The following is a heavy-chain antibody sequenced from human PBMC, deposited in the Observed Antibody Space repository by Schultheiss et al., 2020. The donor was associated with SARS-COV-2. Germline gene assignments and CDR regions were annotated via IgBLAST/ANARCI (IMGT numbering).Heavy chain of an antibody. Sequence: SETLSLTCAVSGGSISSGGYSWSWIRQPPGKGLEWIGYIYHSGSTYYNPSLKSRVTISVDTSKNQFSLKLSSVTAADTAVYYCARFRGSSGWYDFDYWGQGTLVTVSS. V-gene: IGHV4-30-2*02. CDR2: IYHSGST. CDR3: ARFRGSSGWYDFDY. J-gene: IGHJ4*02. D-gene: IGHD6-19*01. CDR1: GGSISSGGYS.